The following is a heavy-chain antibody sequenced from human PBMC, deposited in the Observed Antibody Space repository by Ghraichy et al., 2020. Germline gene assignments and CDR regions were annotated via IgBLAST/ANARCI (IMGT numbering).Heavy chain of an antibody. Sequence: GESLNISCKGSGYSFTSYWISWVRQMPGKGLEWMGIIYPGDSDTRYSPSFQGQVTISADKSISTAYLQWSSLKASDTAMYYCARHLSRTYYYDSSGYYYWGQGTLVTVSS. V-gene: IGHV5-51*01. CDR1: GYSFTSYW. CDR3: ARHLSRTYYYDSSGYYY. J-gene: IGHJ4*02. D-gene: IGHD3-22*01. CDR2: IYPGDSDT.